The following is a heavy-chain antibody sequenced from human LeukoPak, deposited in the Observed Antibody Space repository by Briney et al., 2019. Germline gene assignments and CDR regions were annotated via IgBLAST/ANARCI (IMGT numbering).Heavy chain of an antibody. CDR1: GYTFTSYD. CDR3: ARGLRYSYGYPYYYYYGMDV. V-gene: IGHV1-8*01. CDR2: MNPNSGNT. D-gene: IGHD5-18*01. Sequence: GASVKVSCKASGYTFTSYDINWVRQATGQGLEWMGWMNPNSGNTGYAQKFQGRVTMTRNTSISTAYMELSSLRSGDTAVYYCARGLRYSYGYPYYYYYGMDVWGQGTTVTVSS. J-gene: IGHJ6*02.